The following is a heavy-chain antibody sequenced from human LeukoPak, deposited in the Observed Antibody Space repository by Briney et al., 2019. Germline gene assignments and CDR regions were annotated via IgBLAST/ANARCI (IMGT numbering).Heavy chain of an antibody. D-gene: IGHD1-26*01. J-gene: IGHJ4*02. V-gene: IGHV3-64*01. Sequence: GGSLRLSCAASGFTFSSYAMHWVRQAPGKGLEYVSAISSNGGSTYYANSVKGRFTISRDNSKNTLYLQMGSLRAEDMAVYYCAREGGLATGFFDYWGQGTLVTVSS. CDR2: ISSNGGST. CDR1: GFTFSSYA. CDR3: AREGGLATGFFDY.